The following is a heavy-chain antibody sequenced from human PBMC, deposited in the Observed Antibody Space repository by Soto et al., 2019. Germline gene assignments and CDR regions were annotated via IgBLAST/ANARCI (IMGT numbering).Heavy chain of an antibody. V-gene: IGHV4-30-4*01. Sequence: PSETLSLTCTVSGGSISSGDYYWSWIRQPPGKGLEWIGYICYGGSTYYNPSLKSRVAISADTSMKQFSLKLSSVTAADTAVYYCVRQGIGVLHGLVDVWGQGTTVTVS. CDR3: VRQGIGVLHGLVDV. D-gene: IGHD3-10*01. CDR2: ICYGGST. J-gene: IGHJ6*02. CDR1: GGSISSGDYY.